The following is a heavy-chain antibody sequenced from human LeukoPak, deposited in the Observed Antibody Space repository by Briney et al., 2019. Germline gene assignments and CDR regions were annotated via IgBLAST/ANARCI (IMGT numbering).Heavy chain of an antibody. V-gene: IGHV4-61*02. CDR1: GGSISSGSYY. CDR3: ARGRVSSSTWYSTYYNYFYMDV. Sequence: PSQTLSLTCTVSGGSISSGSYYWSWIRQPAGKGLEWIGRIYTSGSTNYNPSLKSRVTISVDTTKNLFSLRLRSVTAADTAVYFCARGRVSSSTWYSTYYNYFYMDVWGKGTTVTVSS. J-gene: IGHJ6*03. CDR2: IYTSGST. D-gene: IGHD1-1*01.